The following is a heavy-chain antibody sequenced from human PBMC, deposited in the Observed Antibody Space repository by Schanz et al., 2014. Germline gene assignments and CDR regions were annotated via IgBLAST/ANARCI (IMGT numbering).Heavy chain of an antibody. D-gene: IGHD3-9*01. CDR1: GYIFTSYG. Sequence: QIQLVQSGPEVKKPGATVKVSCKASGYIFTSYGISWVRQAPGQGLEWMGWISAYNGNTKYPQKLQGRVTIATDTSTSTAYMELRSLRSDDTAVYFRARDAADFYDILTEEDYWGQGTLVTVSS. J-gene: IGHJ4*02. V-gene: IGHV1-18*01. CDR3: ARDAADFYDILTEEDY. CDR2: ISAYNGNT.